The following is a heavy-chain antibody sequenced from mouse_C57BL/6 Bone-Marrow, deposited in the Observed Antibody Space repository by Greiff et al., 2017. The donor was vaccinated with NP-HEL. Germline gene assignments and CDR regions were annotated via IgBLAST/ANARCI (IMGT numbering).Heavy chain of an antibody. CDR3: ARHEGFIDY. D-gene: IGHD3-2*02. J-gene: IGHJ2*01. CDR1: GFTFSSYG. CDR2: ISSGGSYT. V-gene: IGHV5-6*01. Sequence: VKLMESGGDLVKPGGSLKLSCAASGFTFSSYGMSWVRQTPDKRLEWVATISSGGSYTYYPDSVKGRFTISRDNAKNTLYLQMSSLKSEDTAMYYCARHEGFIDYWGQGTTLTVSS.